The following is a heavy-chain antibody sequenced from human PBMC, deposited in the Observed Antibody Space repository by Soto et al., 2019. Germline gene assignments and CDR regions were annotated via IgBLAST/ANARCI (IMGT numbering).Heavy chain of an antibody. D-gene: IGHD3-10*01. CDR1: GYTFSNYG. CDR2: ISDYNGNT. Sequence: QVQLVQSGAEVRKPGASVKVSCKASGYTFSNYGLSWVRQAPGQGLEWMGWISDYNGNTHYAQKFQGRLIMTTDTPTRTAYVELRNLTSEDTAVYFCAREGYYSGSGTYSPPRYYGMDVWGQGTTVTVSS. V-gene: IGHV1-18*01. J-gene: IGHJ6*02. CDR3: AREGYYSGSGTYSPPRYYGMDV.